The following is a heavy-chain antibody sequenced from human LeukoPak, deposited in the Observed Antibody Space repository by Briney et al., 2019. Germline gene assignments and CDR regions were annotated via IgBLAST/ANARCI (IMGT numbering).Heavy chain of an antibody. CDR3: ARGSYYYDSSGYHDY. V-gene: IGHV4-39*07. D-gene: IGHD3-22*01. CDR2: SYYSAST. Sequence: SETLSLTCTVSGGSISSSSYYWGWIRQPPGKGLEWIGSSYYSASTYYNPSLKSRVTISVDTSNNQFSLKLSSVTAADTAVYYCARGSYYYDSSGYHDYWGQGTLVTVSS. CDR1: GGSISSSSYY. J-gene: IGHJ4*02.